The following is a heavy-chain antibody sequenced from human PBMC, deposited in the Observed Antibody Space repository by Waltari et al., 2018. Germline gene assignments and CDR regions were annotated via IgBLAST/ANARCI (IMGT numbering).Heavy chain of an antibody. J-gene: IGHJ5*02. V-gene: IGHV4-38-2*01. D-gene: IGHD4-17*01. CDR1: GYSISSGYY. Sequence: QVQLQESGPGLVKPSETLSLTCAVSGYSISSGYYWGWIRQPPGKGLEWIGSIYHSGGTYYTPSLKSRVTISVDTSKNQFSLKLSSVTAADTAVYYCARRFDGDYFNWFDPWGQGTLVTVSS. CDR3: ARRFDGDYFNWFDP. CDR2: IYHSGGT.